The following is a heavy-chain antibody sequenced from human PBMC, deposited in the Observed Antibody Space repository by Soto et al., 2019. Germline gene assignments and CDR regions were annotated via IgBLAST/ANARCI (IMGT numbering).Heavy chain of an antibody. CDR1: DGSITTSY. J-gene: IGHJ4*02. Sequence: QVQLQESGPGLVKPAETLSLTCSVSDGSITTSYWSWVRQPPGKGLEWIGYIYYSGSTNYNPSLTSRVTMSVDMSKKQFSLKLSSVTAADTAVYYCARRKGSYLDYWGQGTLVTVSS. CDR3: ARRKGSYLDY. D-gene: IGHD2-15*01. CDR2: IYYSGST. V-gene: IGHV4-59*01.